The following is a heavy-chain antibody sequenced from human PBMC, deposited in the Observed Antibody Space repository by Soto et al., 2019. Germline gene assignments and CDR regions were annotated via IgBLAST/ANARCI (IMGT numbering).Heavy chain of an antibody. V-gene: IGHV1-69*13. CDR3: ARYTTVTTKRPDEYGMDV. J-gene: IGHJ6*02. D-gene: IGHD4-17*01. CDR2: IIPIFGTA. CDR1: GGTFSSYA. Sequence: GASVKVSCKASGGTFSSYAISWVRQAPGQGLEWMGGIIPIFGTANYAQKFQGRVTITADESTSTAYMELSSLRSEDTAVYYCARYTTVTTKRPDEYGMDVWGQGTTVTVSS.